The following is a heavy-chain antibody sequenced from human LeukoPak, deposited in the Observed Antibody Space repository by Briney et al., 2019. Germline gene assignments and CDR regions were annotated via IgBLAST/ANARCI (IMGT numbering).Heavy chain of an antibody. CDR2: IKKDGSEK. Sequence: GGSLRLSCAASGFTFSSYWMSWGRQAPGKGLEWVASIKKDGSEKNSVDSVKGRFTISRDNAKNSLYLQMNSLRAEDTAIYYCARQRMVDVWGKGTTVIVSS. V-gene: IGHV3-7*03. CDR3: ARQRMVDV. D-gene: IGHD2-15*01. CDR1: GFTFSSYW. J-gene: IGHJ6*04.